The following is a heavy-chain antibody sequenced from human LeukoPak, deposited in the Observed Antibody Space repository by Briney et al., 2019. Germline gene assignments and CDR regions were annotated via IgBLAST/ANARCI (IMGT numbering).Heavy chain of an antibody. D-gene: IGHD3-10*01. J-gene: IGHJ4*02. CDR3: ARRGSGSESFYSLDY. V-gene: IGHV5-51*01. Sequence: GESLKISGKGSGYSFISQWIGWVRQMPGKGVEWMGIIYPGDSDTRYSPSFQGQVTISADKSISTAYLQWSSLKASDTAMYYCARRGSGSESFYSLDYWGQGTLVTVSS. CDR1: GYSFISQW. CDR2: IYPGDSDT.